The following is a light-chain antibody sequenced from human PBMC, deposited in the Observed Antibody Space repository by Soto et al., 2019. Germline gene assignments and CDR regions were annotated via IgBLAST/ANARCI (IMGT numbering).Light chain of an antibody. J-gene: IGKJ2*01. Sequence: EIVLTQSPATLSLSPGERATLSCRASQSVSSYLAWYHQKPGQAPRLLIYDASNRATGIPARFSGSGSGTDFTLTISSLEPEDFAVDYCQQRSNWPPYTFGQGTKLEIK. CDR2: DAS. CDR1: QSVSSY. V-gene: IGKV3-11*01. CDR3: QQRSNWPPYT.